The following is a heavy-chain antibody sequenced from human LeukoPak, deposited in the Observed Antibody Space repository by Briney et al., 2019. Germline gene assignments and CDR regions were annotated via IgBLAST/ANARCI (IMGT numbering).Heavy chain of an antibody. J-gene: IGHJ4*02. CDR2: IYYSGST. D-gene: IGHD3-10*01. V-gene: IGHV4-59*08. Sequence: SETLSLTCTVSGGSISSYYWSWIRQPPGKGLEWIGYIYYSGSTNYNPSLKGRVTISVDTSKNQFSLKLSSVTAADTAVYYCARHAALWFGETTYFDYWGQGTLVTVSS. CDR3: ARHAALWFGETTYFDY. CDR1: GGSISSYY.